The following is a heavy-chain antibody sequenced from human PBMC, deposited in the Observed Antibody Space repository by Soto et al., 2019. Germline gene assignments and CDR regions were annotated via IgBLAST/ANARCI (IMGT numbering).Heavy chain of an antibody. CDR2: IIPIFGTA. D-gene: IGHD3-22*01. V-gene: IGHV1-69*13. CDR1: GGTFSRYA. J-gene: IGHJ4*02. CDR3: ARGVHYDSSGYYYFY. Sequence: SVKVSCKASGGTFSRYAISWVRQAPGQGLEWMGGIIPIFGTANYAQRFQGRVRITADESTTTSYMELRSLRSEDTAVYYCARGVHYDSSGYYYFYWGQGTLVTVSS.